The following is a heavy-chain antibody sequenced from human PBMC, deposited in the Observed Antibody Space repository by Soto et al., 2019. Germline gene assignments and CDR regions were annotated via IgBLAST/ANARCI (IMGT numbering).Heavy chain of an antibody. CDR1: GFTFSDSW. CDR3: ARAIAAAGSF. D-gene: IGHD6-13*01. CDR2: INQDASKK. Sequence: GGSLRLSCAASGFTFSDSWMNWVRQAPGKGLEWVANINQDASKKYYVDSVKGRFTISRDNAKNSLYLQMNSLRAEDTAVYYCARAIAAAGSFWGQGTLVTVSS. V-gene: IGHV3-7*04. J-gene: IGHJ4*02.